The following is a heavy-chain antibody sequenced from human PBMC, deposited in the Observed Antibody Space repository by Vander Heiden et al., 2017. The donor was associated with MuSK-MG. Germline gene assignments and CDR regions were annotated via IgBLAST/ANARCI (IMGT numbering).Heavy chain of an antibody. CDR1: GFTFTSYA. CDR2: INTNAGNP. CDR3: ARVATGATATSDY. D-gene: IGHD1-26*01. J-gene: IGHJ4*02. Sequence: QVPLVQSGPELKKPGASVKVSCKASGFTFTSYAMNWMRQAPGQGLEGMGWINTNAGNPTYAKGFTGRLVFALDTSVSTAYLQISSLKAEDTAVYYCARVATGATATSDYWGQGTLVTVSS. V-gene: IGHV7-4-1*02.